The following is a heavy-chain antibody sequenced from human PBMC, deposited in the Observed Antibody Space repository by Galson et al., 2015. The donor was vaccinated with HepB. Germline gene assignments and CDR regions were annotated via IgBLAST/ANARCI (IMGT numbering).Heavy chain of an antibody. CDR1: GYIFTDYA. J-gene: IGHJ5*02. CDR3: ARDGWSGSYYAWLDP. Sequence: SVKVSCKASGYIFTDYAMHWVRQAPGQRLEWMGWINAGNGYTKSSQKFQGRVTITRDTSANTAYMELSSLTFEDTATYYCARDGWSGSYYAWLDPWGQGTLVTVSS. CDR2: INAGNGYT. V-gene: IGHV1-3*01. D-gene: IGHD1-26*01.